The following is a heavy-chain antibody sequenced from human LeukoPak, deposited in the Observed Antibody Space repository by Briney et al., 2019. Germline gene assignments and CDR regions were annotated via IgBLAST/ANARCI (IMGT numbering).Heavy chain of an antibody. V-gene: IGHV3-64*01. D-gene: IGHD6-13*01. J-gene: IGHJ4*02. CDR3: ARGAQLTDY. CDR1: GFTFYTYG. CDR2: IGPDGGTT. Sequence: GGSLGLSCAASGFTFYTYGMHWVRQAPGKGLEYVSGIGPDGGTTYYAKSVKGRFTISRDNSKSMVYLQMGSLTADDMAVYYCARGAQLTDYWGQGTLVTVSS.